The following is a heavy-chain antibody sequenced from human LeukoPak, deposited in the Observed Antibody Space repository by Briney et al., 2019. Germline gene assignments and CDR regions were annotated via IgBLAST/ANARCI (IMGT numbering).Heavy chain of an antibody. D-gene: IGHD3-9*01. CDR2: IYTSGST. V-gene: IGHV4-4*07. J-gene: IGHJ4*02. CDR3: ARENYDILTGYQHFDY. Sequence: SETLSLTCTVSGGSLSSYYWSWLRQPAGKGLDWIGRIYTSGSTNYNPSVKRRVTMSVATDKNQFSLKLRSVTAADTAVYYCARENYDILTGYQHFDYWGQGTLATVSS. CDR1: GGSLSSYY.